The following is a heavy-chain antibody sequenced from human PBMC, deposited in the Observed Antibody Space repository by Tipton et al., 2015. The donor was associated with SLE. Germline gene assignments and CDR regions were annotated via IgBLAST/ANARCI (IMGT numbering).Heavy chain of an antibody. Sequence: TLSLTCTVSGGSISSGSYSWSWIRQPPGKGLEWIGYIYYSGSTNYNPSLKSRITISVDTSKNQFSLKLSSVTAADTAVYYCASPGDYYGSGSYYYWGQGTLVTVSS. CDR3: ASPGDYYGSGSYYY. V-gene: IGHV4-61*01. CDR2: IYYSGST. J-gene: IGHJ4*02. D-gene: IGHD3-10*01. CDR1: GGSISSGSYS.